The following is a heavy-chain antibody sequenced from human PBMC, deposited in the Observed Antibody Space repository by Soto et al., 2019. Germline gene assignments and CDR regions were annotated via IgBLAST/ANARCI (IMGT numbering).Heavy chain of an antibody. V-gene: IGHV4-39*01. CDR1: GGSISSSSYY. CDR3: ARQYYDFWSEYYYYGMDV. CDR2: IYYSGST. J-gene: IGHJ6*02. D-gene: IGHD3-3*01. Sequence: SETLSLTCTVSGGSISSSSYYWGWIRQPPGKGLEWIGSIYYSGSTYYNPSLKRRVTISVDTSKNQFSLKLSSLTAADTAVYYGARQYYDFWSEYYYYGMDVWGQGTTVTVSS.